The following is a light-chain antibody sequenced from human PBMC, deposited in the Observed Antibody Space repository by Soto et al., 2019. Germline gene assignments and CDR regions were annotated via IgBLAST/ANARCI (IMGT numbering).Light chain of an antibody. Sequence: DIQMTQSPSSLSASVGDRVTITCRASQGISNYLAWYQQKPGKVPKLLIYVASTLQSGVPSRFSGSGSGTDLTLTISSLQPEDVAPYYCQKYDSAPSFGPGTKVDIK. V-gene: IGKV1-27*01. CDR3: QKYDSAPS. CDR1: QGISNY. J-gene: IGKJ3*01. CDR2: VAS.